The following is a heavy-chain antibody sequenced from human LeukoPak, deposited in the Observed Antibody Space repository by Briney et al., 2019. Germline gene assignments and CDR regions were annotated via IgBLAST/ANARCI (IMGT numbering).Heavy chain of an antibody. D-gene: IGHD3-10*01. J-gene: IGHJ4*02. CDR2: IWSDGSNK. CDR3: ARASGPFDF. Sequence: QPWGSLRLSCAASGFTFSVYGMHWVRQAPGKGLEWVAVIWSDGSNKYFADSVKGRFTISRDNSKSTLYLQMNSLRAEDTAVYYCARASGPFDFWGQGTLVTVSS. V-gene: IGHV3-33*01. CDR1: GFTFSVYG.